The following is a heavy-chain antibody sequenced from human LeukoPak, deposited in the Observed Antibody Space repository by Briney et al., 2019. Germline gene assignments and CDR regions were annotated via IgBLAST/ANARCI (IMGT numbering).Heavy chain of an antibody. V-gene: IGHV4-61*02. J-gene: IGHJ4*02. CDR2: IYTSGST. CDR3: ARGRMSKQIITTDLIFFDY. D-gene: IGHD3-22*01. Sequence: SETLSLTCTVSGGSISSDNYYWSWIRQPAGKGLEWIGRIYTSGSTNYNPSLKSRVTISVDTSKNQFSLKLSSVTAADTAVYYCARGRMSKQIITTDLIFFDYWGQGTLVTVSS. CDR1: GGSISSDNYY.